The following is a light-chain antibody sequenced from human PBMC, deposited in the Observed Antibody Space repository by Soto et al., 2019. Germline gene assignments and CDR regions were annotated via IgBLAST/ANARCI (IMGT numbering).Light chain of an antibody. CDR1: SSDIGGYDH. V-gene: IGLV2-14*01. CDR3: TSYASGSSHVV. Sequence: QSALTQPASVSGSPGQSITLSCTGTSSDIGGYDHVSWYQRHPGKAPKLIIYDVNNRPSGVSNRFSGSKSGNTASLTISGLQAEDEADYYCTSYASGSSHVVFGGGTQLTVL. J-gene: IGLJ2*01. CDR2: DVN.